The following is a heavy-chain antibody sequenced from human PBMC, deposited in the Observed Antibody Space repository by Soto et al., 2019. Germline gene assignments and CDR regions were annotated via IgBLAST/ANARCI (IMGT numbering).Heavy chain of an antibody. Sequence: EVQLLESGGGLVQPGGSLRLPCVASGFSFSNYGMNWVRQTPGKGLEWVSAISGSGDSTYYADSVKGRFTISRDNSKNTLYLQMNSLRVEDTAVYYCAKDLSPSSGTYYGYFDYWGQGTLVTVSS. CDR2: ISGSGDST. CDR3: AKDLSPSSGTYYGYFDY. D-gene: IGHD1-26*01. CDR1: GFSFSNYG. V-gene: IGHV3-23*01. J-gene: IGHJ4*02.